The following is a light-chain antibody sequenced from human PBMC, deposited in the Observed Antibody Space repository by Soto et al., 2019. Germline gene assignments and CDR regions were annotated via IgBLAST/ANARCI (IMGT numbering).Light chain of an antibody. J-gene: IGLJ2*01. Sequence: QSVLTQPASVSGSPGQSITISCTGTSSDVGGYNYVSWYQQHPGKAPKLMIYDVSNRPSGVSNRLSGSKSGNTASLTISGLQAEDEAAYYCRSYTSSSPRVFGGGTKLTVL. CDR2: DVS. V-gene: IGLV2-14*01. CDR3: RSYTSSSPRV. CDR1: SSDVGGYNY.